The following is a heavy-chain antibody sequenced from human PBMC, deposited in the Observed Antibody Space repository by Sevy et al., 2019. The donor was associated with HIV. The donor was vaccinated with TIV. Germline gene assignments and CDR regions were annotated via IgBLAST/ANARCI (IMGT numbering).Heavy chain of an antibody. CDR1: GFTLNSYW. Sequence: GGSLRLYCAASGFTLNSYWMSWVRQAPGKGLEWVANINQDGSVKYYVDSVKGRFTISRDNARNSLYLRMNSLRAEDTALYYCVRAIAAAGSFWGQGTLVTVSS. J-gene: IGHJ4*02. V-gene: IGHV3-7*01. CDR2: INQDGSVK. D-gene: IGHD6-13*01. CDR3: VRAIAAAGSF.